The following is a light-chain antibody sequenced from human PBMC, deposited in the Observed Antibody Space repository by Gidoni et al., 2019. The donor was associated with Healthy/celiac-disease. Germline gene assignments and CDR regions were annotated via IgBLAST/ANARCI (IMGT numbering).Light chain of an antibody. CDR3: QQYGSSQT. CDR2: GAS. Sequence: EMVLTQSPGTLSVSPGDRATLSCRASQSVSSSYLAWYQQKPGQAPRLLIYGASSRGTGTPDRFSGSWSGTYFTLTISRLEPEDFAVYYCQQYGSSQTFGQGTKVEIK. V-gene: IGKV3-20*01. J-gene: IGKJ1*01. CDR1: QSVSSSY.